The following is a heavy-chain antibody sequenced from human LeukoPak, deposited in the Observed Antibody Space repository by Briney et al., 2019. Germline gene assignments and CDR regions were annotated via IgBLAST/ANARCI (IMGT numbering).Heavy chain of an antibody. J-gene: IGHJ6*03. CDR1: GGSISSXX. CDR3: ARGMLPDWDYYYMDV. V-gene: IGHV4-4*07. D-gene: IGHD2-8*01. CDR2: IYTSGST. Sequence: XTXSGGSISSXXXXWIRQPAGKGXEWXGRIYTSGSTNYNPSLKSRVTMSVDTSKNQFSLKLSSVTAADTAVYYCARGMLPDWDYYYMDVWGKGTTVTVSS.